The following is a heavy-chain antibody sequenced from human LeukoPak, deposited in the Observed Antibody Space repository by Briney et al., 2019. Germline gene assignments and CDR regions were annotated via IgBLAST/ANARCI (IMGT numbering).Heavy chain of an antibody. Sequence: HPGGSLRLSCAASGFTSTNYWMNWLRQAPGKGLEWVANIKQDGSAKNFVDSVKGRFTISRDNAKNSLFLQMNNLRVEDTAVYYCARERVTTTSFDYWGQGVLVTVSS. V-gene: IGHV3-7*01. CDR3: ARERVTTTSFDY. CDR1: GFTSTNYW. J-gene: IGHJ4*02. D-gene: IGHD2/OR15-2a*01. CDR2: IKQDGSAK.